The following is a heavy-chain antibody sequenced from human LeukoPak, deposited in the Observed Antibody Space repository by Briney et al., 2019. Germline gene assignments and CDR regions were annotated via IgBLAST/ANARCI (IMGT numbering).Heavy chain of an antibody. J-gene: IGHJ4*02. D-gene: IGHD4/OR15-4a*01. Sequence: GGSLRLSCAASGFTFNSYAMSWVRQAPGKGLEWVSGISGSGRGGSTYYADSVKGRFTISRDNSKNTLYLQMNSLRAEDTAVYYCARRAGAYSHPYDYWGQGTLVTVSS. CDR1: GFTFNSYA. V-gene: IGHV3-23*01. CDR2: ISGSGRGGST. CDR3: ARRAGAYSHPYDY.